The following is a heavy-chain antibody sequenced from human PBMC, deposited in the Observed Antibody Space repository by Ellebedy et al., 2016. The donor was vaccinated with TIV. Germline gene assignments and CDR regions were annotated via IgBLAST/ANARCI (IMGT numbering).Heavy chain of an antibody. D-gene: IGHD1-1*01. CDR3: ARPSDWNDGYFHY. V-gene: IGHV5-51*01. Sequence: GESLKISCTGSGYTFINYWIGWVRQMPGKGLEWMGIISPADSDTRYSPSFQGQVTISADKSISTAYLQWNSLKASDTAMFYCARPSDWNDGYFHYWGQGTLVTFSS. CDR1: GYTFINYW. J-gene: IGHJ4*02. CDR2: ISPADSDT.